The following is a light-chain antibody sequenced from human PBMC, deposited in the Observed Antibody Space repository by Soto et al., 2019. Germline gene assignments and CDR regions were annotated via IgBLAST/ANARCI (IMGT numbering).Light chain of an antibody. Sequence: DIQMTQSPSSLSASVGDRVTITCRASQSISRYLNWYQQKPGKAPNLLIYVASSLQSEVPSRFSGSGSGTDFTLTITSLQPEDFAVYYCQQYNNWPPYTFGQGTKVDIK. CDR1: QSISRY. J-gene: IGKJ2*01. CDR2: VAS. CDR3: QQYNNWPPYT. V-gene: IGKV1-39*01.